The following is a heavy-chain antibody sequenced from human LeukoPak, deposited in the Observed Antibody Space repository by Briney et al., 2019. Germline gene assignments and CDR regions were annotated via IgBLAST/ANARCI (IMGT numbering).Heavy chain of an antibody. D-gene: IGHD6-19*01. CDR3: ATERRYSSGRWDYYFDN. V-gene: IGHV4-34*01. CDR2: INHSGGT. Sequence: SETLSLTCAVYGGSFSAYYWSWIRQPPGGGLEWSGEINHSGGTNYNPSPKSRVTILLDTSKNQFSLNLNSVTAADTAVYYCATERRYSSGRWDYYFDNWGQGTLVTVSS. J-gene: IGHJ4*02. CDR1: GGSFSAYY.